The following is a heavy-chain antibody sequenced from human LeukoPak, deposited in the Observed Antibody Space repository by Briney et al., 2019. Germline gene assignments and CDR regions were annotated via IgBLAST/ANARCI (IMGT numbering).Heavy chain of an antibody. CDR1: GGSISSGAYY. CDR3: ARLSGKDQCRAGSCPTEYNYYYMDV. J-gene: IGHJ6*03. Sequence: PSETLSLTCFVSGGSISSGAYYWSWIRQLPGKGLEWIGYIYYSGSTYYNPSLKSRVAMSVDTSKKQFSLNLSSVTAADTAVYYCARLSGKDQCRAGSCPTEYNYYYMDVWGKGTTVTVSS. V-gene: IGHV4-31*03. CDR2: IYYSGST. D-gene: IGHD2-15*01.